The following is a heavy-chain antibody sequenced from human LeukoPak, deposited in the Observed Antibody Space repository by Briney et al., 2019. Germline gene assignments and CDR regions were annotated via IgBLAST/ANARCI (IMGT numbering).Heavy chain of an antibody. CDR3: ARGKYYYDSSGYYPD. CDR2: ISAYNGNT. J-gene: IGHJ4*02. D-gene: IGHD3-22*01. V-gene: IGHV1-18*01. CDR1: GYTFTSYG. Sequence: ASVKVSCKASGYTFTSYGFSWVRQAPGQGLEWMGWISAYNGNTNYAQKLQGRVTMTTDTSTSTAYMELRSLRSDDTAVYYCARGKYYYDSSGYYPDWGQGTLVTVSS.